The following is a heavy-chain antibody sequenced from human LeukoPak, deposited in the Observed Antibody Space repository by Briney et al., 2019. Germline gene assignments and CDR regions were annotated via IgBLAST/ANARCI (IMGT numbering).Heavy chain of an antibody. D-gene: IGHD3-10*01. Sequence: PGGSLRLSCAASGFTFSDYWMTWVRQAPGKGLEWVANIKPDGSEKYYVDSVKGRFTISRDNAKNSLYLQMNSLRAEDTALYYCAKAKLWFGELSKAYFDYWGQGTLVTVSS. J-gene: IGHJ4*02. CDR3: AKAKLWFGELSKAYFDY. CDR1: GFTFSDYW. CDR2: IKPDGSEK. V-gene: IGHV3-7*03.